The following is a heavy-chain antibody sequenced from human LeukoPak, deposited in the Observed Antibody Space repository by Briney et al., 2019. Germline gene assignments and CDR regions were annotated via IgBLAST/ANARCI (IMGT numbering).Heavy chain of an antibody. CDR3: AREGRITVTIDY. V-gene: IGHV4-59*12. D-gene: IGHD4-17*01. CDR2: IYYSGST. CDR1: GGSISSYY. J-gene: IGHJ4*02. Sequence: SETLSLTCTVSGGSISSYYWSWIRQPPGKGLEWIGYIYYSGSTYYNPSLKSRVTISVDTSKNQFSLKLSSVTAADTAVYYCAREGRITVTIDYWGQGTLVTVSS.